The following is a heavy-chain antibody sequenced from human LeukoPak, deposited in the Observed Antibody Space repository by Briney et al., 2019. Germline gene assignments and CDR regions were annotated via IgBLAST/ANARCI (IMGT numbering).Heavy chain of an antibody. CDR2: IYYSGST. CDR1: GGSISSGDYY. J-gene: IGHJ4*02. CDR3: ARDLPALVPVY. V-gene: IGHV4-30-4*01. D-gene: IGHD5-18*01. Sequence: PSQTLSLTCTVSGGSISSGDYYWSWIRPPPGKGLEWIGYIYYSGSTYYNPTLKSRVTISVDTSNNQFSLKLSSVTAADTAVYYCARDLPALVPVYWGQGTLVTVSS.